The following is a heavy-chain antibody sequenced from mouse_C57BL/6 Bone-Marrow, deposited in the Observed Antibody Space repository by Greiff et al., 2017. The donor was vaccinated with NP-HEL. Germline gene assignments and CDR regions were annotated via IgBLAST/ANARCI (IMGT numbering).Heavy chain of an antibody. CDR2: IDPENGDT. V-gene: IGHV14-4*01. Sequence: VQLQQSGAELVRPGASVKLSCTASGFNINDDYTHWVKQRPEQGLEWIGGIDPENGDTEYASKFQGTATISADTSSTTAYLHLSSLTSEDTAVYYCTTYSNLPYAMDYWGQGTSVTVSS. CDR1: GFNINDDY. J-gene: IGHJ4*01. D-gene: IGHD2-5*01. CDR3: TTYSNLPYAMDY.